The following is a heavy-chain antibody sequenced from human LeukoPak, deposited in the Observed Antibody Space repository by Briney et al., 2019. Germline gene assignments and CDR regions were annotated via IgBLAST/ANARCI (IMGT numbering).Heavy chain of an antibody. CDR2: IYSGGST. J-gene: IGHJ4*02. CDR3: AREDVDTAMVFDY. CDR1: GFTVSSNY. D-gene: IGHD5-18*01. Sequence: GGSLRLSCAASGFTVSSNYMSWVRQAPGKGLEWVSVIYSGGSTYYADSVKGRFTISRDNSKNTLYLQMNSLRAEGTAVYYCAREDVDTAMVFDYWGQGTLDTVSS. V-gene: IGHV3-66*01.